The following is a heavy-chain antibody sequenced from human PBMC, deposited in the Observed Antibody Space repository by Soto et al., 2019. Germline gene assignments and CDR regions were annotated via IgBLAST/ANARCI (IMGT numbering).Heavy chain of an antibody. J-gene: IGHJ3*02. D-gene: IGHD2-2*01. Sequence: PGGSLRLSCAASGFTFSNYGMHWVRQAPGKGLEWVAIISDDGSNKFYADSVKGRFTISRDNSKNTLYLQMNSLRAEDTAVYYRAKGPWPYCSSTSCSAFDIWGQGTMVTVSS. CDR3: AKGPWPYCSSTSCSAFDI. CDR1: GFTFSNYG. CDR2: ISDDGSNK. V-gene: IGHV3-30*18.